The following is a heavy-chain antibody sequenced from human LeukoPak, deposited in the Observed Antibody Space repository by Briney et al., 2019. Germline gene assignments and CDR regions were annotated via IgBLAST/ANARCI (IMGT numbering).Heavy chain of an antibody. CDR1: GYTFTGYY. J-gene: IGHJ4*02. CDR2: INAGNGNT. D-gene: IGHD3-10*01. V-gene: IGHV1-3*01. CDR3: ARTYGSGSYYNPFDY. Sequence: ASVKVSCKASGYTFTGYYMHWVRQAPGQRLEWMGWINAGNGNTKYSQKFQGRVTITRDTSASTAYMELSSLRSEDTAVYYCARTYGSGSYYNPFDYWGQGTLVTVSS.